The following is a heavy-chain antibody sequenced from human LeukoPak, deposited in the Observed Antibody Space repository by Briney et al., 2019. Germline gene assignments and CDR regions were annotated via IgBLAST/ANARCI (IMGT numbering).Heavy chain of an antibody. D-gene: IGHD2-2*02. CDR1: GGSFSGYY. J-gene: IGHJ6*03. Sequence: SETLSLTCAVYGGSFSGYYWSWIRQPPGKGLEWIGEINHSGSTNYNPSLKSRVTISVDTSKNQFSLKLSSVTAADTAVYFCARPAVLYHYYMDVWGKGTTVTISS. CDR3: ARPAVLYHYYMDV. V-gene: IGHV4-34*01. CDR2: INHSGST.